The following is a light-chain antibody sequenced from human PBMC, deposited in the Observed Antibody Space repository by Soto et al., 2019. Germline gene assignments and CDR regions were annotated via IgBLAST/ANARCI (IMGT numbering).Light chain of an antibody. CDR2: EVS. V-gene: IGLV2-14*01. CDR3: SSYKRGATLV. Sequence: QSALTQPASVSGSPGQSITISCTGTSSDVGKYSYVSWYQQHPAKAPKLIIFEVSDRPSGISNRFSGSKSANTASLSISGLQAEDEADYYCSSYKRGATLVFGGGTKLTVL. J-gene: IGLJ2*01. CDR1: SSDVGKYSY.